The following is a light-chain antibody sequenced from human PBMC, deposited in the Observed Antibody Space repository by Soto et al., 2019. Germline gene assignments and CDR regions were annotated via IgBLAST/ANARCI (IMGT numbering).Light chain of an antibody. J-gene: IGKJ1*01. CDR3: QQSYNSPQT. CDR1: QTIMTY. V-gene: IGKV1-39*01. CDR2: AAS. Sequence: DIQMTQSPSSLSASVGDEFTITCLASQTIMTYLNWYQLKPGKPPRLLIYAASSLQSGVPSRFSGSGSGTDFTLTISSLQPEDFATYSCQQSYNSPQTFGQGTKVDI.